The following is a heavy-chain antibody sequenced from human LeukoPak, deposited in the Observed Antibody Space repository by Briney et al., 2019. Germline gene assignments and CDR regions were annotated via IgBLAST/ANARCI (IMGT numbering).Heavy chain of an antibody. V-gene: IGHV1-69*13. D-gene: IGHD3-10*01. Sequence: SVKVSCKASGYTFTSYDINWVRQATGQGLEWMGGIIPIFGTANYAQKFQGRVTITADESTSTAYMELSSLRSEDTAVYYCASHTYYYGSGSLPYFDYWGQGTLVTVSS. CDR2: IIPIFGTA. CDR3: ASHTYYYGSGSLPYFDY. CDR1: GYTFTSYD. J-gene: IGHJ4*02.